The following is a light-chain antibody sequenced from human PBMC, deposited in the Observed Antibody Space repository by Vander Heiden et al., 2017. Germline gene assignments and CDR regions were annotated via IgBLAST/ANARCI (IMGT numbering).Light chain of an antibody. CDR1: SPNIGAGYD. V-gene: IGLV1-40*01. CDR2: DNR. Sequence: QSVLTQPPSVSGAPGQRVTISCPGSSPNIGAGYDVHWYHQLPGTAPKLLIYDNRNRPSGVPDRFSGSKSGTSASLAITGLQAEDEADYFCQSYDSALSGYVFGTGTKVTVL. CDR3: QSYDSALSGYV. J-gene: IGLJ1*01.